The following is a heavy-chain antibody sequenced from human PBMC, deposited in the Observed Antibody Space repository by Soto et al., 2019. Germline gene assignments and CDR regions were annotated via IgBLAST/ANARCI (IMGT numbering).Heavy chain of an antibody. J-gene: IGHJ4*02. CDR1: VFPFSSYA. V-gene: IGHV3-30-3*01. CDR2: ISYDGSNK. CDR3: ARGGYYDSSGYYPIDY. D-gene: IGHD3-22*01. Sequence: GGPLRLACAASVFPFSSYAMDWVRQAPGKGLEWVAVISYDGSNKYYADSVKGRFTISRDNSKNTLYLQMNSLRAEDTAVYYCARGGYYDSSGYYPIDYWGQGTPVTVSS.